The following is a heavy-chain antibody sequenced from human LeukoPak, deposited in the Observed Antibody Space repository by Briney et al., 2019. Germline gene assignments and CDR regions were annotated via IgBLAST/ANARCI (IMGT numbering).Heavy chain of an antibody. J-gene: IGHJ3*02. CDR2: ISYDGSNK. D-gene: IGHD6-19*01. CDR3: AVAKDIAVAGNDAFDI. CDR1: TFNFGLYV. Sequence: PGGSLRLSCEASTFNFGLYVMTWARQAPGKGLEWVAVISYDGSNKYYADSVKGRFTISRDNSKNTLYLQMNSLRAEDTAVYYCAVAKDIAVAGNDAFDIWGQGTMVTVSS. V-gene: IGHV3-30*03.